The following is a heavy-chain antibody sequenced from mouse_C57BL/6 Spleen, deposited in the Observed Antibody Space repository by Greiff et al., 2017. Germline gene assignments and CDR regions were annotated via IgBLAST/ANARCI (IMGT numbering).Heavy chain of an antibody. CDR3: ARINWDDYAMDY. CDR2: INPNNGGT. CDR1: GYTFTDYY. D-gene: IGHD4-1*01. V-gene: IGHV1-26*01. J-gene: IGHJ4*01. Sequence: VQLQQSGPELVKPGASVKISCKASGYTFTDYYMNWVKQSHGKSLEWIGDINPNNGGTSYNQKFKGKATLTVDKSSSTAYMELRSLTSEDSAVYYCARINWDDYAMDYWGQGTSVTVSS.